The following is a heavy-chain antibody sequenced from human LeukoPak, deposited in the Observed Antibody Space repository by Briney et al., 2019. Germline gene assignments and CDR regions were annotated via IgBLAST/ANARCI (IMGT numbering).Heavy chain of an antibody. J-gene: IGHJ4*02. V-gene: IGHV3-64*01. D-gene: IGHD3-10*01. CDR1: GFTFSSYA. Sequence: GGSLRLSCAASGFTFSSYAMHWVRQAPGKGLEYVSAISNNGGSTYYANSVKGRFTISRDNSKNTLYLQMGSPRAEDMAVYYCARGGLQWFGDFGDYWGQGTLVTVSS. CDR3: ARGGLQWFGDFGDY. CDR2: ISNNGGST.